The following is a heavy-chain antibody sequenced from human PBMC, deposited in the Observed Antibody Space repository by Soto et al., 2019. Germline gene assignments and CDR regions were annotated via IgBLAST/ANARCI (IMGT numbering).Heavy chain of an antibody. CDR3: ARRGIEARRYVWDFDY. Sequence: NPSETLSLTCTVSGGSISPYYWSWIRQPPGKGLEWIGYVYYSGNTNYNPSLKSRVTISVDTSKNQFSLNLISVTAADTVVYYCARRGIEARRYVWDFDYWGQGTPVTVSS. V-gene: IGHV4-59*08. D-gene: IGHD6-6*01. CDR1: GGSISPYY. CDR2: VYYSGNT. J-gene: IGHJ4*02.